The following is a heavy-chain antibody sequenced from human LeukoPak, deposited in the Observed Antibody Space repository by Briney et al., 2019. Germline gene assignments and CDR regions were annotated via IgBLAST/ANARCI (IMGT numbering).Heavy chain of an antibody. D-gene: IGHD3-22*01. CDR1: EFTFGTYG. J-gene: IGHJ4*02. CDR3: ARDLRDRSGRNYFDY. V-gene: IGHV3-33*01. Sequence: PGGSLRLSCAASEFTFGTYGMHRVRQAPGKGLEWVAAIRNDGSDENYADSVKGRFTISRDNSKNTLYLQMNSLRAEDTAVYYCARDLRDRSGRNYFDYWGQGTLVTVSS. CDR2: IRNDGSDE.